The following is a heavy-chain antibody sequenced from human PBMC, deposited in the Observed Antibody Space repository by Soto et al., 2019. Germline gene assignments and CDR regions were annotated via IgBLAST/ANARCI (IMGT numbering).Heavy chain of an antibody. CDR1: RGSMNSSGYY. CDR3: ARRGGSSSGYYYYAMDV. J-gene: IGHJ6*02. V-gene: IGHV4-31*03. CDR2: IYNNGDT. D-gene: IGHD6-6*01. Sequence: SETLSLTCSVSRGSMNSSGYYWSWIRQHPGKGLEWIGYIYNNGDTYYNPSLKSRVIVSVDTSKNQFSLNLTSVTAADTAVYYCARRGGSSSGYYYYAMDVWGQGTTVTVS.